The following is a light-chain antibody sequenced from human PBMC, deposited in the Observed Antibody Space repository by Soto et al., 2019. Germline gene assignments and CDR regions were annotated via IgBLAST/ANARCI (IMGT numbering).Light chain of an antibody. Sequence: SYELTQPPSVSLAPGQTASITCGGNSIGSKSVHWYQQKPGQAPIVVIYYDSDRPSGIPERFAGSNSGNTATLTISRVEAGDEAVYYGQVWDSSSDHVIFGGGTKLTVL. V-gene: IGLV3-21*04. CDR3: QVWDSSSDHVI. CDR2: YDS. CDR1: SIGSKS. J-gene: IGLJ2*01.